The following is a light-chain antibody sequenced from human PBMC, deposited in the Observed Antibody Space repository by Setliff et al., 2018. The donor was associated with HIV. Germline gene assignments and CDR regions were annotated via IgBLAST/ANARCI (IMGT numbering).Light chain of an antibody. CDR2: EVS. CDR1: SSDIGGYNF. V-gene: IGLV2-14*01. Sequence: QSALTQPASVSGSPGQSITISCTGTSSDIGGYNFVPWYQQSPGKAPKLMIYEVSNRPSGVSNRFSGSKSGNTASLTISGLQAEDEADYYCSSYTGKSTNTYVFGTGTKV. CDR3: SSYTGKSTNTYV. J-gene: IGLJ1*01.